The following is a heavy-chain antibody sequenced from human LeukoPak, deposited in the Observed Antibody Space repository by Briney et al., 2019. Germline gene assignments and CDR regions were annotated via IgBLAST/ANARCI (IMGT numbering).Heavy chain of an antibody. Sequence: GGSLRLSCAASGFTFSDYYMSWIRQAPGKGLEWVSYISSSGSTIYYADSVKGRFTISRDNAKNSLYLQMNSLRAEDTAVYYRVAAAGYYYGMDVWGQGTTVTVSS. V-gene: IGHV3-11*01. CDR2: ISSSGSTI. J-gene: IGHJ6*02. D-gene: IGHD6-13*01. CDR1: GFTFSDYY. CDR3: VAAAGYYYGMDV.